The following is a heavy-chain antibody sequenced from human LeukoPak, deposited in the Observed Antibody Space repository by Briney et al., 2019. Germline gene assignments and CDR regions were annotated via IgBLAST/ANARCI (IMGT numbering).Heavy chain of an antibody. V-gene: IGHV4-34*01. D-gene: IGHD1-1*01. CDR3: ARLRNWNARYFDY. Sequence: SETLSLTCAVYGGSFSGYYWSWIRQPPGKGLEWIGEINHSGSTNYNPSLKSRVTISVDTSKNRFSLKLSSVTAADTAVYYCARLRNWNARYFDYWGQGTLVTVSS. CDR2: INHSGST. CDR1: GGSFSGYY. J-gene: IGHJ4*02.